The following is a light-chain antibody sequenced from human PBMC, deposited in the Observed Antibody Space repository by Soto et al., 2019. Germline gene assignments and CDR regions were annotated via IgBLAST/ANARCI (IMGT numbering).Light chain of an antibody. V-gene: IGKV1-6*01. CDR1: QGIRND. CDR2: AAF. CDR3: LQDYNYPWT. Sequence: AIQMTQSPSSLSASVGDRVTITCRASQGIRNDLGWYQQKPGKAPKLLIYAAFSLESGVPSRFSGSGSGTDFTLTISSLQPEDFATYYCLQDYNYPWTFGQGTKVEIK. J-gene: IGKJ1*01.